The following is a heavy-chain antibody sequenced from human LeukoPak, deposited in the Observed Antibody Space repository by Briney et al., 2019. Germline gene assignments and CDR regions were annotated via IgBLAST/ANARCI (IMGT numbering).Heavy chain of an antibody. J-gene: IGHJ5*02. CDR2: ISAYNGIT. Sequence: ASVKVSCKASGYTFTSYGISWVRQAPGQGLEWMGWISAYNGITNYAQKLQGRVTMTTDTSTSTAYMEPSSLRSEDTAVYYCAGDTEGNWFDPWGQGALVTVSS. CDR1: GYTFTSYG. CDR3: AGDTEGNWFDP. V-gene: IGHV1-18*01.